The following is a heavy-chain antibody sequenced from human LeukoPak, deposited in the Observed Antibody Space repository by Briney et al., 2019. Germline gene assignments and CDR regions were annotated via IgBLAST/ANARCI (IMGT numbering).Heavy chain of an antibody. V-gene: IGHV3-23*01. CDR2: ISGSGGST. Sequence: GGSLRLSCAASGFTFSSYAMSWVRQAPGKGLEWVSAISGSGGSTYYADSVKGRFTISRDDSKNTLYLQMNSLRAEDTAVYYCAKDKFTGIAAAGDYWGQGTLVTVSS. CDR1: GFTFSSYA. J-gene: IGHJ4*02. CDR3: AKDKFTGIAAAGDY. D-gene: IGHD6-13*01.